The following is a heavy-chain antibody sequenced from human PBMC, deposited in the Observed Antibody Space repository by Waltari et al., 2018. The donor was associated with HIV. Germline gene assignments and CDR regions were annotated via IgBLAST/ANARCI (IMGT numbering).Heavy chain of an antibody. CDR2: INPNSGGT. V-gene: IGHV1-2*02. CDR3: ARALIGNSSGWDY. D-gene: IGHD5-18*01. J-gene: IGHJ4*02. CDR1: GYTFTAYY. Sequence: QVQLVQSGAEVKKPGASVKVSCKASGYTFTAYYVHWVRQAPGQGLQWVGWINPNSGGTKYAQKFQGRVTMTRDTSISTAYMELSSLRSDDTAVYYCARALIGNSSGWDYWGQGTLVTVSS.